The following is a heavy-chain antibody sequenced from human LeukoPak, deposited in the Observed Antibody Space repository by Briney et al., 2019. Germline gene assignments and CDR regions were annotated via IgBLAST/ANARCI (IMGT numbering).Heavy chain of an antibody. CDR3: ASPITMIVVVTANPYDAFDI. Sequence: KPGGSLRLSCAASGFTFGDYYMSWIRQAPGKGLEWVSYISSSGSTIYYADSVKGRFTISRDNAKNSLYLQMNSLRAEDTAVYYCASPITMIVVVTANPYDAFDIWGQGTMVTVSS. CDR2: ISSSGSTI. J-gene: IGHJ3*02. D-gene: IGHD3-22*01. CDR1: GFTFGDYY. V-gene: IGHV3-11*01.